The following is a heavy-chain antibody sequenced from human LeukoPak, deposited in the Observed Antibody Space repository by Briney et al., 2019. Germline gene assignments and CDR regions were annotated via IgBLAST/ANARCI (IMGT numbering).Heavy chain of an antibody. CDR2: ISGSGGST. Sequence: GGSLRLSCAASGFTFSNYAMSWVRQAPGKGLEWVSVISGSGGSTYYADSVKGRFTISRDNSKNTLYLQMNSLRAEDTAVYYCARVVSVTAYFPRYNWFDPWGQGTLATVSS. J-gene: IGHJ5*02. CDR1: GFTFSNYA. CDR3: ARVVSVTAYFPRYNWFDP. V-gene: IGHV3-23*01. D-gene: IGHD2-21*02.